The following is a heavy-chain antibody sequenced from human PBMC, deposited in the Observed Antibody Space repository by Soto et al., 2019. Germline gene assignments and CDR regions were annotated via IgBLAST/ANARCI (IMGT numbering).Heavy chain of an antibody. J-gene: IGHJ4*02. CDR1: GYSFTSYW. Sequence: EESVKISCSGSGYSFTSYWIGWVRQMPGKGLEWMGIIYPGDSDTRYSPSFQGQVTISADKSISTAYLQWSSLKASDTAMYYCARHGRYYDSSGYYSHYWGQGTLVTVSS. V-gene: IGHV5-51*01. CDR3: ARHGRYYDSSGYYSHY. CDR2: IYPGDSDT. D-gene: IGHD3-22*01.